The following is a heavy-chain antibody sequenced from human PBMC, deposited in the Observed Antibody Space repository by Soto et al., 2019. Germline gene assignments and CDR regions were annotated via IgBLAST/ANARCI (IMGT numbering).Heavy chain of an antibody. J-gene: IGHJ6*02. Sequence: SVKVSCKASGGTFSSYAISWVRQAPGQGLEWMGGIIPIFGTANYAQKFQGRVTITADESTSTAYMELSSLRSEDTAVYYCARAVLRFSNHVPGYYYYYGMDVWGQGTTVTVSS. CDR3: ARAVLRFSNHVPGYYYYYGMDV. CDR2: IIPIFGTA. D-gene: IGHD3-3*01. V-gene: IGHV1-69*13. CDR1: GGTFSSYA.